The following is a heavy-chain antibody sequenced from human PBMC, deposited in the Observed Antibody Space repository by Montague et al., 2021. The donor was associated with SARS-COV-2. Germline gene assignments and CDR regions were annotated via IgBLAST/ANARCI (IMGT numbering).Heavy chain of an antibody. V-gene: IGHV4-59*01. J-gene: IGHJ5*02. CDR2: IYHSGST. CDR1: GGSITSYY. D-gene: IGHD3-10*01. Sequence: SETLSLTCAVSGGSITSYYWNWIRQPPGKGLEYIGYIYHSGSTTYNPSLKSRVSISVDTSKNQFSLKLRSVTAADTAVYYCARCLENNGSGSHHFDPWGQGTLVTVSS. CDR3: ARCLENNGSGSHHFDP.